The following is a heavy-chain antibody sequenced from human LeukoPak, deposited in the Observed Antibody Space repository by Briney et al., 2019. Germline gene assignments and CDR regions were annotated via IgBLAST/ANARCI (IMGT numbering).Heavy chain of an antibody. J-gene: IGHJ4*02. V-gene: IGHV1-46*01. CDR2: INPSSGST. CDR1: GYTFTHYY. CDR3: ARRGDRGNHADY. D-gene: IGHD1-14*01. Sequence: ASVKVSCKASGYTFTHYYMHWVRQAPGQGLEWMGRINPSSGSTAYAQKFQDRLTLTRDMSASTHYMELSSLGSEDTAVYYCARRGDRGNHADYWGQGTLVTVSS.